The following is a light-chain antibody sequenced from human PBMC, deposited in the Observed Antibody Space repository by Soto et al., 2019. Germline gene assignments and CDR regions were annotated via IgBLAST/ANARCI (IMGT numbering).Light chain of an antibody. CDR2: GAS. CDR3: QQYGTSRHGT. V-gene: IGKV3-20*01. Sequence: EIVLTQCPGTLSLSPGERATLSCRASQSVSSGYSAWYQHKPGQAPRLLIYGASSRATGIPDRFSGSGSGTDFTLTISRLEPEDFAVYYCQQYGTSRHGTFGQGTRLEI. J-gene: IGKJ5*01. CDR1: QSVSSGY.